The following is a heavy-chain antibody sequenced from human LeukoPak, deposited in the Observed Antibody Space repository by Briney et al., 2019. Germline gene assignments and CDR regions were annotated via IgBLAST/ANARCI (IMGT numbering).Heavy chain of an antibody. CDR3: AREYCGGDCYFDL. D-gene: IGHD2-21*02. V-gene: IGHV4-31*03. CDR2: IAYSGST. CDR1: GGSISSGAYY. Sequence: PSETLSLTCTVSGGSISSGAYYWSWIRLHPGKGLEWIGYIAYSGSTYYNPSLESRFSISIDAFNNKFSLDVTSVTAADTAVYYCAREYCGGDCYFDLWGRGALVTVSS. J-gene: IGHJ4*02.